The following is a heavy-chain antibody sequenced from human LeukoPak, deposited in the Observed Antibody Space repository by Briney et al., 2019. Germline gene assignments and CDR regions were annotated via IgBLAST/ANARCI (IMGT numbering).Heavy chain of an antibody. CDR1: GYTFTGYY. Sequence: ASVKVSCKASGYTFTGYYMHWVRQAPGQGPEWVGWINSNSGDTNYAQKFQGRVTMTRDTSISSAYMELSRLRSDDSAVYYCARAGDVVVDVNWFDPWGQGTLVTVSS. J-gene: IGHJ5*02. CDR2: INSNSGDT. D-gene: IGHD2-2*01. CDR3: ARAGDVVVDVNWFDP. V-gene: IGHV1-2*02.